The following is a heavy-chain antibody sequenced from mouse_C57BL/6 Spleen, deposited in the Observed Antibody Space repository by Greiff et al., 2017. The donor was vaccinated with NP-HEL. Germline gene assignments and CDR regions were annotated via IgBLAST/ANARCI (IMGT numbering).Heavy chain of an antibody. V-gene: IGHV1-53*01. Sequence: QVQLKQPGTELVKPGASVKLSCKASGYTFTSYWMHWVKQRPGQGLEWIGNINPSNGGTNYNEKFKSKATLTVDKSSSTAYMQLSSLTSEDSAVYYCARSTMITTYFDVWGTGTTVTVSS. D-gene: IGHD2-4*01. CDR1: GYTFTSYW. CDR2: INPSNGGT. J-gene: IGHJ1*03. CDR3: ARSTMITTYFDV.